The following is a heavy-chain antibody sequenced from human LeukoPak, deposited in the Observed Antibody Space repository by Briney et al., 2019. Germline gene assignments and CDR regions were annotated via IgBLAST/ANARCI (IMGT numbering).Heavy chain of an antibody. V-gene: IGHV1-69*04. CDR3: ARIFTAMVNWFDP. CDR1: GGTFSSYA. CDR2: IIPILGIA. J-gene: IGHJ5*02. D-gene: IGHD5-18*01. Sequence: SVKVSCKASGGTFSSYAISWVRQAPGQGLEWMGRIIPILGIANYAQKFQGRVTITADKSTSTAYMELSSLRSEDTAVYYCARIFTAMVNWFDPWGQGTLVTVSS.